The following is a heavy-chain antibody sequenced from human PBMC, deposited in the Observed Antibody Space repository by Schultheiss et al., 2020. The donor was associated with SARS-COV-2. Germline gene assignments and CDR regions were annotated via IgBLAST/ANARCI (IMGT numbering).Heavy chain of an antibody. CDR2: IIPIFGTA. D-gene: IGHD3-22*01. J-gene: IGHJ4*02. CDR1: GGTFSSYA. V-gene: IGHV1-69*13. Sequence: SVKVSCKASGGTFSSYAISWVRQAPGQGLEWMGGIIPIFGTANYAQKFQGRVTITADESTSTAYMELSSLRSEDTAVYYCASDSSGYDHFDYWGQGTLVTVSS. CDR3: ASDSSGYDHFDY.